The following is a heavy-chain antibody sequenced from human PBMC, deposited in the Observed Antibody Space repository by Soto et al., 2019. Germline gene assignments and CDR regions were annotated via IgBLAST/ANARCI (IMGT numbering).Heavy chain of an antibody. CDR1: GFTFSSYG. Sequence: QVQLVESGGGVVQPGRSLRLSCAASGFTFSSYGMHWVRQATGKGLEWVAVISYDGSNKYYADSVKGRFTISRDNSKNTLYLQMNSLRAEDTAVYYCAKESGDYDILTGSLNYYYYYGMDVWGQGTTVTVSS. CDR3: AKESGDYDILTGSLNYYYYYGMDV. V-gene: IGHV3-30*18. CDR2: ISYDGSNK. D-gene: IGHD3-9*01. J-gene: IGHJ6*02.